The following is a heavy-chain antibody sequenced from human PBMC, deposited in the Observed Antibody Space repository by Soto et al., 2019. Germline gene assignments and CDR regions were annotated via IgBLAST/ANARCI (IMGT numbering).Heavy chain of an antibody. CDR2: IHSDGGTYGGAT. CDR3: ARDLGRSPFDY. Sequence: EVQLEETGGGLIQPGGSLSLSCAASGFAVSSNHMSWVRQAPGKGLEWVTLIHSDGGTYGGATYYADSVKGRFTISRDNSKNTIYLQMNSLRAEDSALYYCARDLGRSPFDYWGQGTLVTVSS. V-gene: IGHV3-53*02. J-gene: IGHJ4*02. CDR1: GFAVSSNH.